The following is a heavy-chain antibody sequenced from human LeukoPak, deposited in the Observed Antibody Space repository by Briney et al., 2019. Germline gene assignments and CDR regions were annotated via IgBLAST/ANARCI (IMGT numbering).Heavy chain of an antibody. V-gene: IGHV3-43D*03. CDR2: ISWDGGST. J-gene: IGHJ4*02. CDR3: ARDRGDGNTAFDY. CDR1: GFTFDDYA. D-gene: IGHD5-24*01. Sequence: PGGSLRLSCAASGFTFDDYAMHWVHQVPGKGLEWVSFISWDGGSTYYADSVKGRFTISRDKAKNTLYLQMNSLRAEDTAVYYCARDRGDGNTAFDYWGQGTLVTVSS.